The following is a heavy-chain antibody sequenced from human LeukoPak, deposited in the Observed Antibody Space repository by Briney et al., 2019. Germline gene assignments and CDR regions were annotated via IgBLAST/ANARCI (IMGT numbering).Heavy chain of an antibody. Sequence: ASVTVSCKASGYTFTSYGISWVRQAPGQGLEWMGWISAYNGNTNYAQKLQGRVTMTRDTSISTAYMELSRLRSDDTAVYYCARTMVRGVISYWGQGTLVTVSS. D-gene: IGHD3-10*01. J-gene: IGHJ4*02. CDR3: ARTMVRGVISY. CDR1: GYTFTSYG. CDR2: ISAYNGNT. V-gene: IGHV1-18*01.